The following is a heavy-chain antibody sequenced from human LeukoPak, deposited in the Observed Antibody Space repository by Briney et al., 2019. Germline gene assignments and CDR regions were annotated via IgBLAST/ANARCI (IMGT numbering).Heavy chain of an antibody. J-gene: IGHJ1*01. CDR1: GGTFSSYS. CDR2: ISSGSSYI. Sequence: ASVKVSCKASGGTFSSYSMNWVRQAPGKGLEWVSSISSGSSYIYYADSVKGRFTISRDNAKNSLYLQMNSLRAEDTAVYYCARDRSYGCFQHWGQGTLVTVSS. CDR3: ARDRSYGCFQH. V-gene: IGHV3-21*01. D-gene: IGHD3-10*01.